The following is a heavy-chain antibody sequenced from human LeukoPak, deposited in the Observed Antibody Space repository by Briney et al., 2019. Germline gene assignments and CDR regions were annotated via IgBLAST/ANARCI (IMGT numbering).Heavy chain of an antibody. CDR3: ARDKVYYDYVWGSYRHGEGYCFDY. Sequence: GGSLRLSCAASGFTFSDYYMSWIRQAPGKGLEWVSYISSSGSTIYYADSVKGRFTISRDNAKNSLYLQMNSLRAEDTAVYYCARDKVYYDYVWGSYRHGEGYCFDYWGQGTLVTVSS. V-gene: IGHV3-11*01. CDR1: GFTFSDYY. D-gene: IGHD3-16*02. CDR2: ISSSGSTI. J-gene: IGHJ4*02.